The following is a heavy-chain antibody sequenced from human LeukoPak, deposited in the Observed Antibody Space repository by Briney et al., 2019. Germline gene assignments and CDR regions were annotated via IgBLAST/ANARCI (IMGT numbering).Heavy chain of an antibody. D-gene: IGHD3-22*01. Sequence: GGSLRLSCAVSGLTFSSSWMDWVRQAPGKGLEWVSAISGSGGSTYYADSVKGRFTISRDNSKNTLYLQMNSLRAEDTAVYYCAKDRRGGYYNDYWGQGTLVTVSP. CDR3: AKDRRGGYYNDY. V-gene: IGHV3-23*01. J-gene: IGHJ4*02. CDR2: ISGSGGST. CDR1: GLTFSSSW.